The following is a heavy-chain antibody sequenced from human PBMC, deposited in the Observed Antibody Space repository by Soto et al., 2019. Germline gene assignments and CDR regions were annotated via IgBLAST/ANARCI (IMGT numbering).Heavy chain of an antibody. CDR3: ATVAYYYDSSGYSGGFDY. V-gene: IGHV1-24*01. Sequence: ASVKVSCKVSGYTLTELSMHWVRQAPGKGLEWMGGFDPEDGETIYAQKFQGRVTMTEDTSTDTAYMELSSLRSEDTAVYYCATVAYYYDSSGYSGGFDYWGQGTLVTVSS. CDR1: GYTLTELS. J-gene: IGHJ4*02. D-gene: IGHD3-22*01. CDR2: FDPEDGET.